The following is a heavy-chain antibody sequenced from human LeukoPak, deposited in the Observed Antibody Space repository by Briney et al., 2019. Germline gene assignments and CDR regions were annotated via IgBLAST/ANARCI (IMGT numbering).Heavy chain of an antibody. V-gene: IGHV3-23*01. D-gene: IGHD2-8*01. Sequence: PGESLRLSCAASGFNFRSHAMSWVRQAPGKGLELVSVISNGGAGTYYADSVKGRFTISRDNSKSTLYLQMSSLRAEDTAVYYCAKDHGTNVYDPFDYWGQGTLVTVSS. CDR3: AKDHGTNVYDPFDY. CDR1: GFNFRSHA. CDR2: ISNGGAGT. J-gene: IGHJ4*02.